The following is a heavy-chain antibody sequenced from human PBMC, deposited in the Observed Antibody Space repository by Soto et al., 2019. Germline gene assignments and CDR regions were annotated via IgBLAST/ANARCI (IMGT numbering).Heavy chain of an antibody. J-gene: IGHJ1*01. CDR2: IYWNDDK. CDR3: AHISGGVIVTYFHH. V-gene: IGHV2-5*01. Sequence: QITLKESGPTLVKPTQTLTLTCTFSGFSLSTSGVGVGWIRQPPGKALEWLALIYWNDDKRYSPSLKSRPTITEDTSKNQVFLTMTSMDPVDTATYYCAHISGGVIVTYFHHWGQGTLVTVSS. CDR1: GFSLSTSGVG. D-gene: IGHD3-16*02.